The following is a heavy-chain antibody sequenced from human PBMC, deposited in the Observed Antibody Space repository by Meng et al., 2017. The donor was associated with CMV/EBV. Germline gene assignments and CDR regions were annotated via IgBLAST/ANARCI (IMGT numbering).Heavy chain of an antibody. CDR1: GGSISSSSYY. D-gene: IGHD2-2*01. CDR2: IYYSGST. CDR3: ARDCSSTSCWGIWYYGMDV. J-gene: IGHJ6*02. Sequence: SETLSLTCTVSGGSISSSSYYWGWIRQPPGKGLEWIGSIYYSGSTYYNPSLKSRVTISVDTSKNQFSLKLSSVTAADTAVYYCARDCSSTSCWGIWYYGMDVWGQGTTVTVSS. V-gene: IGHV4-39*07.